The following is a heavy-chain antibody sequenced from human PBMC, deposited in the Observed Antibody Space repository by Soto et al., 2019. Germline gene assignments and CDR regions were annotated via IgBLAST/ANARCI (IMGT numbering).Heavy chain of an antibody. D-gene: IGHD3-9*01. CDR3: ARDPAPQDNDNLTGYFHFDY. J-gene: IGHJ4*02. CDR1: GFTVRAND. CDR2: IYSGGTT. V-gene: IGHV3-53*05. Sequence: PGGRLRLPCAVSGFTVRANDMSRVRQDQGKGLEWVSVIYSGGTTYYADSVKGRFIISRDISKNTLYLLMNSLRSEDTAIYYCARDPAPQDNDNLTGYFHFDYWGQGTLVTVSS.